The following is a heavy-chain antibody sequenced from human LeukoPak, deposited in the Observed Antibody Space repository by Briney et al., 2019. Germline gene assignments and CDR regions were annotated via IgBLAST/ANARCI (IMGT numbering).Heavy chain of an antibody. CDR1: GGSISSYY. CDR2: IYTSGST. V-gene: IGHV4-4*07. Sequence: PSETLSLTCTVSGGSISSYYWSWIRQPAGKGLEWIGRIYTSGSTNYNPSLKSRVTMSVDTSKNQFSLKLSSVTAADTAVYYCARELVVATTAGYYYYYGVDVWGQGTTVTVSS. J-gene: IGHJ6*02. D-gene: IGHD5-12*01. CDR3: ARELVVATTAGYYYYYGVDV.